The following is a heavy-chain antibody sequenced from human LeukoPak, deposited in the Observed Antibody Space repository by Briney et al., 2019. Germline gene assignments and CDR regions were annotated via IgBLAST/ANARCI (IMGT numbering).Heavy chain of an antibody. CDR1: GFTFKSYA. CDR3: VKGLDYSSSQMDS. V-gene: IGHV3-64*05. J-gene: IGHJ4*02. Sequence: GGSLRLSCSASGFTFKSYAMHWVRQAPGKGLEYVSSINTNGANTYYADSVKGRFTISRDNSRNTVYVQMSSLTPEDTAVYYCVKGLDYSSSQMDSWGQGTLVTVSS. CDR2: INTNGANT. D-gene: IGHD6-6*01.